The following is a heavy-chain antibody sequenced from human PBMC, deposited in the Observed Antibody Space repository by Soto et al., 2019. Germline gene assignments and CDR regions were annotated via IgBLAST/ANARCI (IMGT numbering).Heavy chain of an antibody. CDR2: IYYSGST. J-gene: IGHJ6*02. V-gene: IGHV4-31*03. Sequence: SETLSLTCTVSGGSISSGGYYWSWIRQHPGKGLEWIGYIYYSGSTYYNPSLKSRVTISVDTSKNQFSLKLSSVTAADTAVYYCARVGEASRYDFWSGYAKYGMDVWGQGTTVTVSS. CDR3: ARVGEASRYDFWSGYAKYGMDV. CDR1: GGSISSGGYY. D-gene: IGHD3-3*01.